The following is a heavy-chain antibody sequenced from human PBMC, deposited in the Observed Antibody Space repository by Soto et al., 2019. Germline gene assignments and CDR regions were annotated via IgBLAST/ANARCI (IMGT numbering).Heavy chain of an antibody. CDR2: IYPGDSDT. CDR3: AMSTVMVVEYYCYGMDL. J-gene: IGHJ6*01. D-gene: IGHD4-17*01. V-gene: IGHV5-51*01. Sequence: PGESLKISCKGSGYSFTSYWIGWLRQMPGKGLEWMGIIYPGDSDTRYRPSFQGQVTISADKSISTAYLQWSSLKAQDTAMYYCAMSTVMVVEYYCYGMDLWRQGTTVTVSS. CDR1: GYSFTSYW.